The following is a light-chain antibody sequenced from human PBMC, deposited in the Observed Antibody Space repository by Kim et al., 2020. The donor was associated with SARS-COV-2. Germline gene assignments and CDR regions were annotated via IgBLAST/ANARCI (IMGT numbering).Light chain of an antibody. CDR1: RSVLYSSNNKNY. V-gene: IGKV4-1*01. Sequence: DIVMTQSPDSLAVSLGERATINCKSSRSVLYSSNNKNYLAWYQQKPGLPPRLLIYWASTRESGVPDRFSGSGSGTDFTLTISSLQPEDFATYYCQQANNFPLTFGGGTKVDIK. J-gene: IGKJ4*01. CDR2: WAS. CDR3: QQANNFPLT.